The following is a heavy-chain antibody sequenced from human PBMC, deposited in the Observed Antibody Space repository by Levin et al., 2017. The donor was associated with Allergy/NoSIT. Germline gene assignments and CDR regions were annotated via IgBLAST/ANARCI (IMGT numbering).Heavy chain of an antibody. CDR2: INSDGSST. Sequence: GESLKISCAASGFTFSSYWMHWVRQAPGKGLVWVSRINSDGSSTSYADSVKGRFTISRDNAKNTLYLQMNSLRAEDTAVYYCARDKGDYYDSSGYYGGGEIDYWGQGTLVTVSS. J-gene: IGHJ4*02. CDR1: GFTFSSYW. V-gene: IGHV3-74*01. D-gene: IGHD3-22*01. CDR3: ARDKGDYYDSSGYYGGGEIDY.